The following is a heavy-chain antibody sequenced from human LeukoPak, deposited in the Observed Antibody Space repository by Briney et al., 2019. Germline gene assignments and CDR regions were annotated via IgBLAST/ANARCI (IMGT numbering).Heavy chain of an antibody. J-gene: IGHJ5*02. Sequence: SETLSLTCAVSGGSISSGDYSWSWIRQPPGKGLEWIGYIYHSGSTYYNPSLKSRVTISEDRSKNQFSLRLSSVTAADTAVYYCASGARDYYDSSGSRSWFDPWGQGTLVTVSS. D-gene: IGHD3-22*01. CDR2: IYHSGST. CDR1: GGSISSGDYS. V-gene: IGHV4-30-2*01. CDR3: ASGARDYYDSSGSRSWFDP.